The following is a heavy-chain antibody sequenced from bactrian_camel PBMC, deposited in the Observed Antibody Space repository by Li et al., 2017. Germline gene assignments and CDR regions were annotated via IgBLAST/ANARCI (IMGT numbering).Heavy chain of an antibody. CDR1: PSAISGYH. CDR2: TLSDGSVA. Sequence: VQLVESGGGSVKPGGSLRLSCAASPSAISGYHMSWVRQAPGKGLEWVSSTLSDGSVAYYVDSVKGRFTISRDNAENTIYLQMNTLGLEDAAMYYCTAGGCNLYNRYPQSYWGQGTQVTVS. D-gene: IGHD2*01. V-gene: IGHV3S7*01. J-gene: IGHJ4*01. CDR3: TAGGCNLYNRYPQSY.